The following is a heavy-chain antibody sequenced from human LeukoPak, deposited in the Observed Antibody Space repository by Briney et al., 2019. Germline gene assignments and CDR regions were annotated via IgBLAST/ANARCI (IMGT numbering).Heavy chain of an antibody. CDR2: ISWNSDRI. V-gene: IGHV3-9*01. CDR1: GFTFDDCA. CDR3: AKDIRSTGDCSGGSCLFHY. Sequence: GRSLRPSCAASGFTFDDCAMHWVRQAPGKGLEWVSGISWNSDRIGYADSVKGRFTISRGNAKNSLYLQMSSLRPEDTAFYYCAKDIRSTGDCSGGSCLFHYWGQGTLVTVSS. D-gene: IGHD2-15*01. J-gene: IGHJ4*02.